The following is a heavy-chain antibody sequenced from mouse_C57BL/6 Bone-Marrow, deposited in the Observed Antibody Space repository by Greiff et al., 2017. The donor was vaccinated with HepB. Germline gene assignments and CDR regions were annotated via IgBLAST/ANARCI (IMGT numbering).Heavy chain of an antibody. J-gene: IGHJ1*03. D-gene: IGHD2-3*01. CDR2: IDPENGDT. Sequence: EVQLQQSGAELVRPGASVKLSCTASGFNIKDDYMHWVKQRPEQGLEWIGWIDPENGDTEYASKFQGKATITADKSSNTAYLQLSILTSEDTAVYYCTTRDGYYWYWYFDVWGTGTTVTVSS. CDR3: TTRDGYYWYWYFDV. V-gene: IGHV14-4*01. CDR1: GFNIKDDY.